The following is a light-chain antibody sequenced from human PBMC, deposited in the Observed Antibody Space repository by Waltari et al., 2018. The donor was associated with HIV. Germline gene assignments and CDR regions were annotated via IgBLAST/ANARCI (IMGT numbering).Light chain of an antibody. V-gene: IGKV3-20*01. CDR2: GAS. Sequence: ENVLTQSPGTLSLSPGESATLSCRASHNIDYKYLAWHQQKPGQAPRLLIYGASHRADGIPDKFSGSGSGTDFTLTITRLDPEDFALYFCQQYETSPYTFGQGTRLEIK. J-gene: IGKJ2*01. CDR3: QQYETSPYT. CDR1: HNIDYKY.